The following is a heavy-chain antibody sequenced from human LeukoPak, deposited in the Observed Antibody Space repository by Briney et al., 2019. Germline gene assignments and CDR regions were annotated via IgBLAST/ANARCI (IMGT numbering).Heavy chain of an antibody. Sequence: GGSLRLSCAASGFTFSSYGMHWVRQAPGKGLEWVAVIWYDGSNKYYADSVKGRFTTSRDNSKNTLYLQMNSLRAEDTAVYYCARDRYSSGWYRTYGMDVWGQGTTVTVSS. V-gene: IGHV3-33*01. CDR1: GFTFSSYG. CDR3: ARDRYSSGWYRTYGMDV. CDR2: IWYDGSNK. D-gene: IGHD6-19*01. J-gene: IGHJ6*02.